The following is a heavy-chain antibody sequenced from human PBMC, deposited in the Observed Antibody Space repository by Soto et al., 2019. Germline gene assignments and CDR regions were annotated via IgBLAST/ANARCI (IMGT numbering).Heavy chain of an antibody. Sequence: SETLSLTCVVSGGSINSSYWWNWVRQPPGKGLEWIGEISHGGSTNFNPSLKSRATISVDKSKNHLSLKLDSVTAADTAVYYCAREVSGIQAFDYWGQGTLVTVSS. CDR2: ISHGGST. V-gene: IGHV4-4*02. CDR3: AREVSGIQAFDY. CDR1: GGSINSSYW. J-gene: IGHJ4*02. D-gene: IGHD1-20*01.